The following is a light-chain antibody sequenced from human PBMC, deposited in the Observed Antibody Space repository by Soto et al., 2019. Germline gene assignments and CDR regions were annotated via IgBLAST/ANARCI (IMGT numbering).Light chain of an antibody. CDR3: QQRTNWLIT. V-gene: IGKV3-11*01. CDR2: ETS. Sequence: EVVLTQSPATLSLSPGERATLSCRASQSVTYLAWYQQKPGQAPRLLIYETSTRATGIPVRFSGSGSGTDFTLTISSLEPEDFAVYYCQQRTNWLITFGQGTRLEMK. CDR1: QSVTY. J-gene: IGKJ5*01.